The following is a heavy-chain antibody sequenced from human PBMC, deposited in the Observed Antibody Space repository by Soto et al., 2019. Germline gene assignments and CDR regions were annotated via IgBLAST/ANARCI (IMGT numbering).Heavy chain of an antibody. CDR2: IIPILGIA. CDR3: ARERGYGDYDSGY. J-gene: IGHJ4*02. D-gene: IGHD4-17*01. CDR1: GGTFSSYT. Sequence: SVKVSCKASGGTFSSYTISWVRQAPGQGLEWMGRIIPILGIANYAQKLQGRVTMTTDTSTSTAYMELRSLRSDDTAVYYCARERGYGDYDSGYWGQGTLVTVSS. V-gene: IGHV1-69*04.